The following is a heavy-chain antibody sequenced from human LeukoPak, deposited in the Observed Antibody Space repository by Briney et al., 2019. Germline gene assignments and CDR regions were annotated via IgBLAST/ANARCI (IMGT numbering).Heavy chain of an antibody. Sequence: SETLSLTCTVSGYSISSGYYWGWIRQPPGKGLEWIGSIYHSGSTYYNPSLKSRVTISVDTSKNQFSLKLSSVTAADTAVYYCARGKYGSGSYLDYWGQGTLVTVSS. J-gene: IGHJ4*02. CDR1: GYSISSGYY. V-gene: IGHV4-38-2*02. CDR3: ARGKYGSGSYLDY. D-gene: IGHD3-10*01. CDR2: IYHSGST.